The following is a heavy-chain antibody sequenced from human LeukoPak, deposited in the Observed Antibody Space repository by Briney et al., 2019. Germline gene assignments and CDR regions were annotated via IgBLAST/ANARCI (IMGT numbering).Heavy chain of an antibody. CDR2: ISSSGSTI. V-gene: IGHV3-11*01. Sequence: PGGSLRLSCAASGFTFSDYYMSWIRQAPGKGLGWVSYISSSGSTIYYADSVKGRFTISRDNVKNSLYLQMNGLRAEDTAVYYCVGGSADLDYWGQGTLVTVSS. J-gene: IGHJ4*02. D-gene: IGHD2-15*01. CDR1: GFTFSDYY. CDR3: VGGSADLDY.